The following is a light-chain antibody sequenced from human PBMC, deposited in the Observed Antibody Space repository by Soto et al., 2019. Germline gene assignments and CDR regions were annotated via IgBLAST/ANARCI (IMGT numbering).Light chain of an antibody. Sequence: QSALTQPASVSGSPGQSITISCTGTSSDVGGYNYVSWYQQHPGKAPKLMIYEVDSRTSGISDRFSGSKSGNTASLTISGLQPEDEADYYCSSFTNTNSLEDWVFGGGTKVTVL. J-gene: IGLJ3*02. CDR3: SSFTNTNSLEDWV. CDR1: SSDVGGYNY. CDR2: EVD. V-gene: IGLV2-14*01.